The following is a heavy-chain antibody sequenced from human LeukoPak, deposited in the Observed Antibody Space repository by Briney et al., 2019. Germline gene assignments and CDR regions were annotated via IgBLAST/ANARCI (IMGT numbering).Heavy chain of an antibody. J-gene: IGHJ1*01. D-gene: IGHD6-13*01. V-gene: IGHV4-34*01. CDR2: INHSGST. CDR3: ARTAYSSSWYDAENFQH. Sequence: SETLSLTCAVYGGSFSGYYWSWIRQPPGKGLEWIGEINHSGSTNYNPSLKSRVTISVDTSKNQFSLKLSSVTAADTAVYYCARTAYSSSWYDAENFQHWGQGTLVTVSS. CDR1: GGSFSGYY.